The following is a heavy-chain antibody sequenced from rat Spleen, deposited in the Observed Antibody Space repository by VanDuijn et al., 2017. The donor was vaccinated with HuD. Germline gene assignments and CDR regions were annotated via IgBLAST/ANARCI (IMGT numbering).Heavy chain of an antibody. J-gene: IGHJ2*01. V-gene: IGHV5-29*01. CDR3: ARHGLGEDY. CDR1: GFTFSNYG. CDR2: ISYDGSST. D-gene: IGHD5-1*01. Sequence: EVQVLESGGGLVQPGRSLKLSCAASGFTFSNYGMAWVRQAPTKGLEWVATISYDGSSTYYRDSVKGRFTISRDNAKSTLYLQMDSLRSEDTATYYCARHGLGEDYWGQGVMVTVSS.